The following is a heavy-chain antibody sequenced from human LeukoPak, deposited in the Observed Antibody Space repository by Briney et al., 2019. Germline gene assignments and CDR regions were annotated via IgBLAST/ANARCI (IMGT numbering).Heavy chain of an antibody. J-gene: IGHJ5*02. Sequence: PSETLSLTCTVSGGSISSYYWSWIRQPAGKGLEWIGRIYTSGSTNYNPSLKSRVTMSVDTSKNQFSLKLSSVTAADTAVYYCARGVAYCGGDCYSGGWFDPWGQGTLVTVSS. CDR3: ARGVAYCGGDCYSGGWFDP. CDR2: IYTSGST. D-gene: IGHD2-21*02. V-gene: IGHV4-4*07. CDR1: GGSISSYY.